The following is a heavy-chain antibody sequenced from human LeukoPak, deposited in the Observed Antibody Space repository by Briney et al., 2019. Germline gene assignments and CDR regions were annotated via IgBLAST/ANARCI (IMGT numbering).Heavy chain of an antibody. CDR3: ARQSFVGAFDI. CDR2: IYYSGST. D-gene: IGHD2-21*01. V-gene: IGHV4-34*01. Sequence: SETLSLTCAVYGGSFSGYYWSWIRQPPGKGLEWIGSIYYSGSTYYNPSLKSRVTISVDTSKNQFSLKLSSVTAADTAVYYCARQSFVGAFDIWGQGTMVTVSS. CDR1: GGSFSGYY. J-gene: IGHJ3*02.